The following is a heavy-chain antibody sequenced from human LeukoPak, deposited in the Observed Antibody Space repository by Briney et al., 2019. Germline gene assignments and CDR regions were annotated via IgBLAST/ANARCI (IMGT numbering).Heavy chain of an antibody. CDR3: ARLPPATAISYYYGMDV. CDR2: INHSGST. CDR1: GGSFSGYY. D-gene: IGHD2-2*02. J-gene: IGHJ6*02. Sequence: SETLSLTCAVYGGSFSGYYWSWIRQPPGKGLEWIGEINHSGSTNYNPSLKSRVTISVDTSKNQFSLKLSSVTAADTAVYYCARLPPATAISYYYGMDVWGQGTTVTVSS. V-gene: IGHV4-34*01.